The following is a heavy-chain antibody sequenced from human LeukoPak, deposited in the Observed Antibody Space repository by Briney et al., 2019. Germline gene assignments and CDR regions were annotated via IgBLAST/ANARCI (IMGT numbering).Heavy chain of an antibody. CDR1: GGTLSSYA. CDR2: IIPIFGTA. J-gene: IGHJ4*02. Sequence: GASVKVSCKASGGTLSSYAISWVRQAPGQGLEWMGGIIPIFGTANYAQKFQGRVTITADESTSTAYMELSSLRSEDTAVYYCASRGHRTFGGVIALYYFDYWGQGTLVTVSS. D-gene: IGHD3-16*02. CDR3: ASRGHRTFGGVIALYYFDY. V-gene: IGHV1-69*01.